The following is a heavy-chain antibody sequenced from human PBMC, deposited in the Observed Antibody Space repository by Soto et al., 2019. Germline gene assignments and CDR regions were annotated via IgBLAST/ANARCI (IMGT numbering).Heavy chain of an antibody. CDR2: ISSSSSYI. CDR1: GFTFSSYG. CDR3: ARPLSYYDSSGYYGY. V-gene: IGHV3-21*01. J-gene: IGHJ4*02. Sequence: GGSLRLSCAASGFTFSSYGMHWVRQAPGKGLEWVSSISSSSSYIYYADSVKGRFTISRDNAKNSLYLQMNSLRAEDTAVYYCARPLSYYDSSGYYGYWGQGTLVTVSS. D-gene: IGHD3-22*01.